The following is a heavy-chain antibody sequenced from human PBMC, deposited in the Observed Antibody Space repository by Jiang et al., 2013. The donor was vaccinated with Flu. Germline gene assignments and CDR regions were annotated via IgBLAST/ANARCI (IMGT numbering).Heavy chain of an antibody. CDR2: IYYSGST. V-gene: IGHV4-59*08. CDR3: VRQRLAVTGYWYFDL. J-gene: IGHJ2*01. D-gene: IGHD6-19*01. CDR1: GGSISSYY. Sequence: GPGLVKPSETLSLTCTVSGGSISSYYWSWIRQPPGKGLEWIGYIYYSGSTNYNPSLKSRVTISVDTSKNQFSLKLSSVTAADTAVYYCVRQRLAVTGYWYFDLWGRGTLVTVSS.